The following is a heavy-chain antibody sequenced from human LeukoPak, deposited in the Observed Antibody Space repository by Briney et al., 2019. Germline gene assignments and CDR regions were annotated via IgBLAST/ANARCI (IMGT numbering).Heavy chain of an antibody. D-gene: IGHD3-3*01. Sequence: GGSLRLSCAASGFTFSSYGMHWVRQAPGKGLEWVAFIRYDGSNKYYADSVKGRFTISRDNSKNTLYLQMNSLRTEDTAVYYCAKDGFLGYLLPYYFDFWGQGTVVTVSS. V-gene: IGHV3-30*02. CDR3: AKDGFLGYLLPYYFDF. CDR1: GFTFSSYG. J-gene: IGHJ4*02. CDR2: IRYDGSNK.